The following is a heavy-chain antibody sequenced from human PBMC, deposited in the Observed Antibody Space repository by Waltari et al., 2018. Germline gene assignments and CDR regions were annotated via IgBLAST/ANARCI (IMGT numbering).Heavy chain of an antibody. Sequence: EVQLLESGGGLVQPGGSLRLSCAASGFSFSNYAMSWVRQVPAKGLEWVSAASDSGGSSYYSDSVKGRFTISRDNSKNMLYLQMKYLSAEDTALYYCAKDLLPTGVFDYWGQGALVTVSS. J-gene: IGHJ4*02. CDR3: AKDLLPTGVFDY. CDR2: ASDSGGSS. CDR1: GFSFSNYA. V-gene: IGHV3-23*01. D-gene: IGHD3-10*01.